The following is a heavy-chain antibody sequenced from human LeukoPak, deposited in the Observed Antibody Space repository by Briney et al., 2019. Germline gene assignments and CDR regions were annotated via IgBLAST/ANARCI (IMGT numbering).Heavy chain of an antibody. CDR2: IYYSGST. CDR3: ARDVTGAFDI. D-gene: IGHD2/OR15-2a*01. V-gene: IGHV4-59*01. Sequence: SETLSLTCTVSGGSISSYYWSWIRQPPGKGLEWIGYIYYSGSTNYNPSLKSRVTISVDTSKNQFSLKLSSVTAADTAVYYCARDVTGAFDIWGQGTMVTVSS. J-gene: IGHJ3*02. CDR1: GGSISSYY.